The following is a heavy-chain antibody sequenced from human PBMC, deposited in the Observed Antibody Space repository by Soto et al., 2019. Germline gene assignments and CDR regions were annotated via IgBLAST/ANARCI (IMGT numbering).Heavy chain of an antibody. J-gene: IGHJ4*02. CDR2: ISGTSSYT. V-gene: IGHV3-11*06. Sequence: PGGSLRLCCAASGFTFSDYYMSWIRQAPRKGLEWVSYISGTSSYTNYADSVKGRFTISRDNAKKSLYLDMSSLRAEDTAVYYCARDRAFCGGDCYPGYFDYWGQGILVTVSS. CDR3: ARDRAFCGGDCYPGYFDY. D-gene: IGHD2-21*02. CDR1: GFTFSDYY.